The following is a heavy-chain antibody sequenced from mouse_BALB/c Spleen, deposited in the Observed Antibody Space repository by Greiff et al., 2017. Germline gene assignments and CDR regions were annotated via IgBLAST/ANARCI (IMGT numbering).Heavy chain of an antibody. J-gene: IGHJ2*01. V-gene: IGHV1S41*01. CDR3: AIYYGNYY. CDR1: GYTFTSYW. Sequence: DLVKPGASVKLSCKASGYTFTSYWINWIKQRPGQGLEWIGRIAPGSGSTYYNEMFKGKATLTVDTSSSTAYIQLSSLSSEDSAVYFCAIYYGNYYWGQGTTLTVSS. CDR2: IAPGSGST. D-gene: IGHD2-1*01.